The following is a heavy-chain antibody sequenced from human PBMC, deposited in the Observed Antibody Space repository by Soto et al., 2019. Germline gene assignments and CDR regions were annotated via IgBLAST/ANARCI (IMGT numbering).Heavy chain of an antibody. D-gene: IGHD6-6*01. CDR2: IIPISSTT. Sequence: QVELVQSGAEVKKPGSSVKVSCKASGGNFITFAISWVRQAPGQGLEWMGEIIPISSTTKSAHKFRGRVTIYADGSTRTVHMELRSLKSEDTASYFCAKKLGLVPFGSSGLDVRGQGTSVTVYS. V-gene: IGHV1-69*01. J-gene: IGHJ6*02. CDR1: GGNFITFA. CDR3: AKKLGLVPFGSSGLDV.